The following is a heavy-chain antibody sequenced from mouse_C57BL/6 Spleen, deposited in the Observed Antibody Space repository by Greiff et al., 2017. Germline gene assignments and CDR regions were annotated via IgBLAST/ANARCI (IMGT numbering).Heavy chain of an antibody. CDR3: ARGYSNYAMDD. V-gene: IGHV1-54*01. Sequence: QVQLQQSGAELVRPGTSVKVSCKASGYAFTNYLIEWVKQRPGQGLEWIGVINPGSGGTNYNEKFKGKATLTADKSSSTAYMQLSSLTSEDSAVYFCARGYSNYAMDDWGQGTSVTVSS. CDR1: GYAFTNYL. CDR2: INPGSGGT. D-gene: IGHD2-5*01. J-gene: IGHJ4*01.